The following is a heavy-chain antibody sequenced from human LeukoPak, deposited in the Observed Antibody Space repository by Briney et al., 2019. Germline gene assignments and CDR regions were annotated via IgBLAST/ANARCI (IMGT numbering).Heavy chain of an antibody. CDR1: GFTFSNAW. CDR2: ISSSGSTI. Sequence: PGGSLRLSCAASGFTFSNAWMSWVRQAPGKGLEWVSYISSSGSTIYYADSVQGRFTISRDNARNSLYLQMNSLRAEDTAVYYCAREELRYCSGGSCHSQGFDPWGQGTLVTVSS. J-gene: IGHJ5*02. V-gene: IGHV3-11*04. CDR3: AREELRYCSGGSCHSQGFDP. D-gene: IGHD2-15*01.